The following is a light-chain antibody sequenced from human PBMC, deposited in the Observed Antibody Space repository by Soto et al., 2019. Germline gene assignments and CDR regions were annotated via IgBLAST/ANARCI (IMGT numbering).Light chain of an antibody. CDR1: SSDVGGYNY. V-gene: IGLV2-14*01. J-gene: IGLJ2*01. Sequence: QSVLTQPRSVSGSPGQSVTISCTGTSSDVGGYNYVSWYQQYPGRAPKLIISEVSNRPSGVSNRFSGSKSGDTASLTISGLQAEDEADYYCSSYTSTNLVVFGGGTKLTVL. CDR2: EVS. CDR3: SSYTSTNLVV.